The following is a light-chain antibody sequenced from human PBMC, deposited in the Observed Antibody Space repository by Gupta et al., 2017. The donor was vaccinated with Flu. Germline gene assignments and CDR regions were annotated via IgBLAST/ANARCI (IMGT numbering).Light chain of an antibody. V-gene: IGKV3-20*01. CDR1: QSVSSSY. Sequence: DIVLTQSPGTLSLSPGERATLSCRASQSVSSSYLAWYQQKPGQAPRLLIYGASSRATGIPDRFSGSGSGTDCTLTISRLEPEDCAVYYCQQYGSSPRTFGQGTKLEIK. CDR3: QQYGSSPRT. J-gene: IGKJ2*01. CDR2: GAS.